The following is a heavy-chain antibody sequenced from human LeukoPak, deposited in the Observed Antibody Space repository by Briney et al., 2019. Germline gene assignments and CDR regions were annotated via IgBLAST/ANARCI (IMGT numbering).Heavy chain of an antibody. Sequence: PSETLSLTCTVSGGSISSSSYYWGWIRQPPGKGLEWIGSIYYSGSTYYNPSLKSRVTISVDTSKNQFSLKLSSVTAADTAVYYCARQGVYQLAYMDVWGKGTTVTVCS. V-gene: IGHV4-39*01. J-gene: IGHJ6*03. CDR1: GGSISSSSYY. CDR2: IYYSGST. CDR3: ARQGVYQLAYMDV. D-gene: IGHD6-6*01.